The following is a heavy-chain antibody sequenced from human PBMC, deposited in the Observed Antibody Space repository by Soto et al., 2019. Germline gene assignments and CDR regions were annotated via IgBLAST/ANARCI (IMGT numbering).Heavy chain of an antibody. CDR3: AKDRPRLTQQFNGVS. J-gene: IGHJ5*02. D-gene: IGHD2-8*01. Sequence: ASVKVSCKASAYTFTSYAMHWVRQDPGQRLEWMGCISGFTVYTDYAQKFQGRVTVTADSSTSTAYMELRSLRSDDTAVYYCAKDRPRLTQQFNGVSWGQGTLVTVSS. V-gene: IGHV1-3*01. CDR1: AYTFTSYA. CDR2: ISGFTVYT.